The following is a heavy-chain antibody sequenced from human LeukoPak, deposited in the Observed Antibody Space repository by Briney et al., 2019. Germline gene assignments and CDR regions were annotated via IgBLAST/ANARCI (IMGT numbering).Heavy chain of an antibody. CDR3: ARDTYGDYPDY. CDR2: IYYSGST. V-gene: IGHV4-59*01. Sequence: TSETLSLTCTVSGGSISSYYWSWIRQPPGKGLEWIGYIYYSGSTNYNPSLKSRVTISVDTSKNQFSLKLSSVTAADTAVYYCARDTYGDYPDYWGQGTLVTVSS. J-gene: IGHJ4*02. CDR1: GGSISSYY. D-gene: IGHD4-17*01.